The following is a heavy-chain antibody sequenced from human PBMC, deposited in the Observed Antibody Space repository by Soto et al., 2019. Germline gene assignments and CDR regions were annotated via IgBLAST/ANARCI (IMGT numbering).Heavy chain of an antibody. CDR3: ARDREDSSGCFAY. CDR1: GYIFSDNY. CDR2: INPKSGST. V-gene: IGHV1-2*02. J-gene: IGHJ4*02. Sequence: VQLVQSGAVVKQPGASMKVSCKASGYIFSDNYIHWVRQAPGQGLEWMAWINPKSGSTNYARNFQGRVTLTRDTPISTAYMDLSRLTSGDTAVYYCARDREDSSGCFAYWGQVTLVTVSS. D-gene: IGHD3-22*01.